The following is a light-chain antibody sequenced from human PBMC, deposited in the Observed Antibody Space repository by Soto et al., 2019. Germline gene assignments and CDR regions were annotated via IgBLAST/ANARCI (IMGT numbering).Light chain of an antibody. J-gene: IGKJ1*01. CDR2: GSS. Sequence: EVVMTQSPATLSVSRGGRATLSCRASQSISDTLAWYQQKPVQAPRLLIHGSSTRATGFPARFSGSGSGTDFTLTISSLQSEDFAVYDCQQYNNWPWTFGQGTKEDI. V-gene: IGKV3-15*01. CDR3: QQYNNWPWT. CDR1: QSISDT.